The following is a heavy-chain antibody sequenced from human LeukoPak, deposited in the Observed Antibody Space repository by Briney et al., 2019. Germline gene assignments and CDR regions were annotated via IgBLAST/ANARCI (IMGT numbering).Heavy chain of an antibody. CDR2: ISGSGGST. D-gene: IGHD3-3*01. CDR3: AKDHDFWSGYLDY. CDR1: GFTFSSYA. Sequence: GGSLRPSCAASGFTFSSYAMSWVRQAPGKGLEWVSAISGSGGSTYYADSVKGRFTISRDNSKNTLYLQMNSLRAEDTAVYYCAKDHDFWSGYLDYWGQGTLVTVSS. J-gene: IGHJ4*02. V-gene: IGHV3-23*01.